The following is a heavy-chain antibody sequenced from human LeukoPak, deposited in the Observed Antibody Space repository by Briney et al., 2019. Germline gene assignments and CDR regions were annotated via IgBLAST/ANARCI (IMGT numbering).Heavy chain of an antibody. CDR2: INPSGGST. Sequence: ASVKVSCKASGYTFTSYYMHWVRQAPGQGLEWMGIINPSGGSTSYAQKFQGRVTMTRDMSTSTVYMELSSLRSEDTAVYYCARDRHDSSGYYSILLSYWGQGTLVTVSS. J-gene: IGHJ4*02. CDR3: ARDRHDSSGYYSILLSY. CDR1: GYTFTSYY. D-gene: IGHD3-22*01. V-gene: IGHV1-46*01.